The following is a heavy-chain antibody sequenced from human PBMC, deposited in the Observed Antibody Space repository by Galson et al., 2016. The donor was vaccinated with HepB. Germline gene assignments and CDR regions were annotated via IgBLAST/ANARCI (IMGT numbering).Heavy chain of an antibody. CDR1: EFTFSEYY. Sequence: SLRLSCAASEFTFSEYYMGWIRQAPGKALEWISYISSGGTTIYYADSVKGRFIISRDNAKKSLYLQMNSLTAEDTGVYYYARIYDSSGYYRSPLDVWGQGTVVTVS. J-gene: IGHJ4*02. D-gene: IGHD3-22*01. V-gene: IGHV3-11*01. CDR2: ISSGGTTI. CDR3: ARIYDSSGYYRSPLDV.